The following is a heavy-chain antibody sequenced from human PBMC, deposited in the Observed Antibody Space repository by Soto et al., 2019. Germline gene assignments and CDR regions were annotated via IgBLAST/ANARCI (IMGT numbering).Heavy chain of an antibody. Sequence: QVQLGQSGAEVKEPGSSVNVSCKASGGTFSSYTISWVRQAPGQGFEWMGGITPGFGSGNYAQKFQGRVTITADKSTRTVYMALSSLTSADTALYYCARLTGSYQLGKWFDPWDQGTLVTVSS. CDR2: ITPGFGSG. V-gene: IGHV1-69*06. CDR1: GGTFSSYT. D-gene: IGHD1-26*01. J-gene: IGHJ5*02. CDR3: ARLTGSYQLGKWFDP.